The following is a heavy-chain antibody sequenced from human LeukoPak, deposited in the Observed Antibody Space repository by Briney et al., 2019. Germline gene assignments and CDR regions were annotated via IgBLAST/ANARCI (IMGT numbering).Heavy chain of an antibody. Sequence: GGSLRLSCAASGFTFSTYGMHWVRQAPGKGLEWVAFIRNDGTIKYYADSVKGRFTISRDSSKNTLYLQMNSLRAEDTAVYYCAKTGRSSWGFFDYCGQGTLVTVSS. D-gene: IGHD6-13*01. CDR3: AKTGRSSWGFFDY. J-gene: IGHJ4*02. CDR1: GFTFSTYG. CDR2: IRNDGTIK. V-gene: IGHV3-30*02.